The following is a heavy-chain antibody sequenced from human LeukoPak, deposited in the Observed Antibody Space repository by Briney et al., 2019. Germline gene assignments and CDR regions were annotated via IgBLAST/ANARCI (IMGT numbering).Heavy chain of an antibody. CDR1: GFTFSNYG. Sequence: GGSLRLSYAASGFTFSNYGLHWVRQAPGKGLEWVAFMSYDGTHKYCADSARGRFTISRDNSKNTLFLQMNSLRTEDTAVYYCAKDFGYGDCFDYWGQGTVVTVSS. CDR2: MSYDGTHK. CDR3: AKDFGYGDCFDY. D-gene: IGHD4-17*01. J-gene: IGHJ4*02. V-gene: IGHV3-30*18.